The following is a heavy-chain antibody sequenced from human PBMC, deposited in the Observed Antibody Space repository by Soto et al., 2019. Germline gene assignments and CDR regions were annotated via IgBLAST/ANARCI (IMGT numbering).Heavy chain of an antibody. D-gene: IGHD3-10*01. CDR1: GGSISSYY. J-gene: IGHJ6*02. V-gene: IGHV4-59*01. Sequence: SETLSLTCTVSGGSISSYYWSWIRQPPGKGLEWIGYIYYSGSTNYNPSLKGRFTISRDNSKNTLYLQMNSLRAEDTAVYYCAKDRLWFGELSPKVYYYYGMDVWGQGTTVTVSS. CDR2: IYYSGST. CDR3: AKDRLWFGELSPKVYYYYGMDV.